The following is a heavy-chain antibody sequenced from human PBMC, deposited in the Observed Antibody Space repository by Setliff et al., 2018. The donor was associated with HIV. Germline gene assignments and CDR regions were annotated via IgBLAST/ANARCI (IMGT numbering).Heavy chain of an antibody. CDR1: GGSFSDNY. J-gene: IGHJ4*02. CDR2: NNHRGVS. Sequence: SETLSLTCAVYGGSFSDNYWSWIRQAPGKGLEWIGENNHRGVSNFNPSLRSRVTIPVDTPRKQFSLTLRSVTAADTAVYYCARGGGFWSGQLDFWAQGTLVTVSS. D-gene: IGHD3-3*01. CDR3: ARGGGFWSGQLDF. V-gene: IGHV4-34*01.